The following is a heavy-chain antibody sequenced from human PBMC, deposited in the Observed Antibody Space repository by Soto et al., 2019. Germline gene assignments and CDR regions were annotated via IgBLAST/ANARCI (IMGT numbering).Heavy chain of an antibody. CDR3: ARGSRYYDFWSGYYQYYYYYGMDV. D-gene: IGHD3-3*01. CDR2: MNPNSGNT. Sequence: QVQLVQSGAEVKKPGASVKVSCKASGYTFTSYDINWVRQATGQGLEWMGWMNPNSGNTGYAQKFQGRVTMTRNTSRSTAYMEMSSLRSEDTGLYDCARGSRYYDFWSGYYQYYYYYGMDVWCQGTTVTVSS. CDR1: GYTFTSYD. V-gene: IGHV1-8*01. J-gene: IGHJ6*02.